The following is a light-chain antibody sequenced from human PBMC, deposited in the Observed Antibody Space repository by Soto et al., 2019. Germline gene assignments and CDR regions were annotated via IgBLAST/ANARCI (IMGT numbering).Light chain of an antibody. CDR2: RAS. Sequence: EIVLTQSPGTLSLSPGERATLSCRASQSVSSSDLAWYQQKPGQAPMLLIYRASSRATAIPDKCSDSGSGADFTLTISRLEPEDFAAYYCQQYGSSLLTFGGGTKVEIK. V-gene: IGKV3-20*01. CDR3: QQYGSSLLT. CDR1: QSVSSSD. J-gene: IGKJ4*01.